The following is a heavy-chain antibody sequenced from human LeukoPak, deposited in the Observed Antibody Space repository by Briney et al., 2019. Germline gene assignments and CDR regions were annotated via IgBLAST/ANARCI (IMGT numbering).Heavy chain of an antibody. Sequence: PGGSLRLSCAASGFTFSSYSMNWVRQAPGKGLEWVSSISSSSSYIYYADSVKGRFTISRDNAKNSLYLQMNSLRAEDTAVYYCASRFDITMVRGVTNFDYWGQGTLVTVSS. J-gene: IGHJ4*02. CDR1: GFTFSSYS. CDR2: ISSSSSYI. D-gene: IGHD3-10*01. CDR3: ASRFDITMVRGVTNFDY. V-gene: IGHV3-21*01.